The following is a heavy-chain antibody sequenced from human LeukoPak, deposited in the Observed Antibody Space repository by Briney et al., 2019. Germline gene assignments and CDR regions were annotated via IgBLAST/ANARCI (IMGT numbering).Heavy chain of an antibody. V-gene: IGHV4-61*01. CDR1: GGSVSSGNYY. D-gene: IGHD2-2*01. Sequence: PSETLSLTCTVSGGSVSSGNYYWSWIRQPPGEGLEWIGYIYYSGSTNYNPSLKSRVTISVDTSKKQFSLKLSSVTAADTAVYYCARHSLVGADWFDPWGQGTLVTVSS. J-gene: IGHJ5*02. CDR3: ARHSLVGADWFDP. CDR2: IYYSGST.